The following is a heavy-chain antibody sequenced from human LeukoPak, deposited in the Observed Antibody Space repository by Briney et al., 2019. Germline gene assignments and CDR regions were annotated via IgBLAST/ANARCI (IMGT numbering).Heavy chain of an antibody. CDR2: INPSGGST. J-gene: IGHJ6*03. Sequence: ASVKVSCKXSGYTFTSYYMHWVRQAPGQGLEWMGIINPSGGSTSYSQKFQSRVTMTRDESTNTVYMELSSLSSEDTAVYYCARDGYYYDSSGYHGDYYYYYYMHVCGKGTTVTVSS. D-gene: IGHD3-22*01. CDR3: ARDGYYYDSSGYHGDYYYYYYMHV. V-gene: IGHV1-46*01. CDR1: GYTFTSYY.